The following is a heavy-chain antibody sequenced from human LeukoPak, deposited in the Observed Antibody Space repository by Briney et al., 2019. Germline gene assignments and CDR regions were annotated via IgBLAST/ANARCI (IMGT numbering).Heavy chain of an antibody. V-gene: IGHV3-53*01. CDR1: GFSVSSTY. CDR2: IYSGGST. D-gene: IGHD5-18*01. Sequence: PGGSLRLSCAASGFSVSSTYMSWVRQAPGQGLEWVSVIYSGGSTYYADSVKGRFTISRDNSKNTLYLEMSSLRGEDTAVYYCAGRSGYTYGYYFDYWGQGTLVTVSS. J-gene: IGHJ4*02. CDR3: AGRSGYTYGYYFDY.